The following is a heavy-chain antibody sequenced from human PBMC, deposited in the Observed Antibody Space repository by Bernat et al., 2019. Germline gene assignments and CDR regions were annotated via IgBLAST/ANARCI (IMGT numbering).Heavy chain of an antibody. CDR2: INHSGST. Sequence: QVQLQQWGAGLLKPSETLSLTCAVYGGSFSGYYWSWIRQLPGKGLEWIGEINHSGSTNYNPSLKSRVTISVDTSKNQFSLKLSSVTAADTAVYYCAGPYSGYDLYYFDYWGQGTLVTVSS. CDR1: GGSFSGYY. J-gene: IGHJ4*02. CDR3: AGPYSGYDLYYFDY. V-gene: IGHV4-34*01. D-gene: IGHD5-12*01.